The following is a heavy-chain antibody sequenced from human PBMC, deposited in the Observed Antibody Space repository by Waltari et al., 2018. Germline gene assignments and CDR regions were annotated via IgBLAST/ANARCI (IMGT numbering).Heavy chain of an antibody. Sequence: EVQLVESGGGLVKPGGSLRLSCAASGFTFSRYSMNWVRQAPGKGLEWVSSISSSSSYIYYADSVKGRFTISRDNAKNSLYLQMNSLRAEDTAVYYCAKVSGGTYYFDYWGQGTLVTVSS. CDR3: AKVSGGTYYFDY. J-gene: IGHJ4*02. CDR1: GFTFSRYS. V-gene: IGHV3-21*01. CDR2: ISSSSSYI. D-gene: IGHD3-16*01.